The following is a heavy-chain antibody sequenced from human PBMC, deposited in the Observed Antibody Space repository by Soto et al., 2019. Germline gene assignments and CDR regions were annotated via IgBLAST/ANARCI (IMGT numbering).Heavy chain of an antibody. CDR2: ISGSGSSGRG. CDR1: GFSFRKYA. D-gene: IGHD4-4*01. Sequence: EVQLLESGGGLVQPGGSLRLSCVGSGFSFRKYAMNWVRQAPGKGLEWVSGISGSGSSGRGFYADPVKGRFTISRDNSKNTLYLEMNSLRAEDTAVYYCAKDLDDYSSAIDFWGQGTLVTVSS. J-gene: IGHJ4*02. CDR3: AKDLDDYSSAIDF. V-gene: IGHV3-23*01.